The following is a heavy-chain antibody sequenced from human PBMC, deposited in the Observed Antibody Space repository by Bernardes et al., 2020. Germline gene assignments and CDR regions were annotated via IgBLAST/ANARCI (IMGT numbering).Heavy chain of an antibody. CDR3: ARALVSHYFDY. J-gene: IGHJ4*02. Sequence: SETLSLTCTVSGGSTSSSGYYWSWIRQHPGKGLEWIGYIYYSGNTYYNPSLKSRVTISLDTSKNQFSLKLSSVTAADTAVYYCARALVSHYFDYWGQGTLVTVSS. CDR2: IYYSGNT. D-gene: IGHD2-15*01. CDR1: GGSTSSSGYY. V-gene: IGHV4-31*03.